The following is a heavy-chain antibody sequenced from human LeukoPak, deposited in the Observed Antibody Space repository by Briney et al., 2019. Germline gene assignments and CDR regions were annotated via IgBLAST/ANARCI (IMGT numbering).Heavy chain of an antibody. CDR2: IIPIFGTA. CDR1: GGTFSSYA. J-gene: IGHJ6*03. V-gene: IGHV1-69*05. D-gene: IGHD3-10*01. Sequence: SLKVSCKASGGTFSSYAISWVRQAPGQGLEWMGGIIPIFGTANYAQKFQGRVTITTDESTSTAYMELSSLRSEDTAVYYCARGYYYGSGSYYNPPGGYYYYYMDVWGKGTTVTVSS. CDR3: ARGYYYGSGSYYNPPGGYYYYYMDV.